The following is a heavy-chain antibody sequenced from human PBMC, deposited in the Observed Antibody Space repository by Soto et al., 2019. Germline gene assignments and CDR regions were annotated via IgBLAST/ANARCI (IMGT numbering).Heavy chain of an antibody. CDR3: ARLFDY. CDR1: GVSISSNGYY. V-gene: IGHV4-39*01. Sequence: QLQLHESGPGLVNPSETLSLTCTVSGVSISSNGYYWGWIRQPPRKGLVWIGNIYHSGVTYYNPSLKSRVTISVDTSRNQFSLNLNSMTAADTAVYYCARLFDYWGQGKLVTVSS. J-gene: IGHJ4*02. CDR2: IYHSGVT.